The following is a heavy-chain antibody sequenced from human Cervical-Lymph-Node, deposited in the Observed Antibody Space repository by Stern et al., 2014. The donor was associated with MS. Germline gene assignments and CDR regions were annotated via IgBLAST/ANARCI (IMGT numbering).Heavy chain of an antibody. CDR1: GASITSYY. J-gene: IGHJ5*02. V-gene: IGHV4-59*01. Sequence: VQLVESGPGLLRPSETLSLTCTVSGASITSYYWSWIRQPPGKGLEWIGYIYYSGTTNYNASLKGRVAISIDTSKTQFSLRLSSVTAADTAVYYCARATDLWGQGTLVTVS. CDR3: ARATDL. CDR2: IYYSGTT.